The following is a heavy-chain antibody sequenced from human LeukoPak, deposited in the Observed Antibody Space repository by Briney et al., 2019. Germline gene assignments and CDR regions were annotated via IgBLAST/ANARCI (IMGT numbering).Heavy chain of an antibody. V-gene: IGHV4-38-2*02. CDR2: IYHSGST. CDR3: ARDLAVATMGVGWFDP. Sequence: SETLSLTCTVSGYSISNGYYWGWIRQPPGKGLEWIGNIYHSGSTYYNPSLKSRVTISVDTSKNQFSLKLSSATAADTAVYYCARDLAVATMGVGWFDPWGQGTLVTVSS. D-gene: IGHD5-12*01. J-gene: IGHJ5*02. CDR1: GYSISNGYY.